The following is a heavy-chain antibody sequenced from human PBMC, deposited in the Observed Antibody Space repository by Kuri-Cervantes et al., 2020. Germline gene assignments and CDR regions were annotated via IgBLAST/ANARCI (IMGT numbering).Heavy chain of an antibody. Sequence: SGPTLVKPTQTLTLTCTFSGFSLSTSGVGVGWIRQPPGKALEWHALIYWDDDKRYGPSLKSRHTITKDTSKNQVVLTMTNMDPVDTATYYCAYSGLQLKWLDPWGQGTLVTVSS. D-gene: IGHD5-24*01. CDR3: AYSGLQLKWLDP. CDR2: IYWDDDK. J-gene: IGHJ5*02. V-gene: IGHV2-5*05. CDR1: GFSLSTSGVG.